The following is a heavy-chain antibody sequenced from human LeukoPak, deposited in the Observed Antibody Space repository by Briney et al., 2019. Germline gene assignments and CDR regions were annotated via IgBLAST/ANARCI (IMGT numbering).Heavy chain of an antibody. CDR1: GFTFSSYA. CDR2: ISYDGSNK. D-gene: IGHD6-6*01. CDR3: AREGGYSSSPKDY. V-gene: IGHV3-30-3*01. J-gene: IGHJ4*02. Sequence: GGSLRLSCAASGFTFSSYAMHWVRQAPGKGLEWVAVISYDGSNKYYADSVKGRFTISRDNSKNTLYLQVNSLRAEDTAVYYCAREGGYSSSPKDYWGQGTLVTVSS.